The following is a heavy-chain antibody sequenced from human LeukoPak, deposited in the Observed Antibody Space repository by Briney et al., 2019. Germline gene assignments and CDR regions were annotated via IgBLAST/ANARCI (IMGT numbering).Heavy chain of an antibody. J-gene: IGHJ3*02. CDR2: IYPGDSDT. D-gene: IGHD3-10*01. CDR3: ARLGVMVRGASDQITAFDI. Sequence: GESLQISCKGSGYSFTSYWIGWVRQMPGKGLEWMGIIYPGDSDTRYSPSFEGQVTISVDKSTTTAYLQWSSLKASDSAIYYCARLGVMVRGASDQITAFDIWGQGTLVTISS. CDR1: GYSFTSYW. V-gene: IGHV5-51*01.